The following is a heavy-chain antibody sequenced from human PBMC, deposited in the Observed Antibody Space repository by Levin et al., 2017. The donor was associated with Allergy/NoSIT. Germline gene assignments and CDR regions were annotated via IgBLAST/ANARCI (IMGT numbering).Heavy chain of an antibody. CDR3: AKAQRYCSSTSCYYYYYMDV. V-gene: IGHV3-23*01. D-gene: IGHD2-2*01. J-gene: IGHJ6*03. CDR1: GFTFSSYA. CDR2: ISGSGGST. Sequence: SCAASGFTFSSYAMSWVRQAPGKGLEWVSAISGSGGSTYYADSVKGRFTISRDNSKNTLYLQMNSLRAEDTAVYYCAKAQRYCSSTSCYYYYYMDVWGKGTTVTVSS.